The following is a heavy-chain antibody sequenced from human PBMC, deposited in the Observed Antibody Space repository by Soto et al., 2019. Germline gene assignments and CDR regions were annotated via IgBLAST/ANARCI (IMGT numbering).Heavy chain of an antibody. CDR2: IWYDGSNK. Sequence: GGSLRLSCAASGFTFSSYGMHWVRQAPGKGLEWVAVIWYDGSNKYYADSVKGRFTISRDNSKNTLYLRMNSLRAEDMAVYYCAKDRHSSSPYFDYWGQGTLVTVSS. CDR1: GFTFSSYG. CDR3: AKDRHSSSPYFDY. D-gene: IGHD6-6*01. V-gene: IGHV3-33*06. J-gene: IGHJ4*02.